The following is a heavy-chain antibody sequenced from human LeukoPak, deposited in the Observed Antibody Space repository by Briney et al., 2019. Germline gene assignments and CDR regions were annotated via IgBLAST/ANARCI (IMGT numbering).Heavy chain of an antibody. D-gene: IGHD3-10*01. Sequence: QPGGSLRLSCAASGLTVSSNYMNWVRQAPGKGLEWVSVIYSGGSTYYADSVKGRFTISRDNSKNTLYLQMNSLRAEDTAVYYCAKVLIWTYGSGNYYKGAFDIWGQGTMVTVFS. CDR3: AKVLIWTYGSGNYYKGAFDI. CDR1: GLTVSSNY. J-gene: IGHJ3*02. CDR2: IYSGGST. V-gene: IGHV3-66*01.